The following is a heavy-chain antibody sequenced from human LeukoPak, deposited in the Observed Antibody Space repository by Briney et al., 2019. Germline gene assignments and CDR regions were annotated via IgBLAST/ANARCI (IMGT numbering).Heavy chain of an antibody. V-gene: IGHV5-51*03. J-gene: IGHJ3*02. CDR2: IYPGDSDT. Sequence: GESLMISCKGSGYSFTSYWIGWVRQMPGKGLEWMGVIYPGDSDTRYSPSFQGQVTISADKSISTAYLQWSSLKASDTAMYYCARPFDYDDSSGYYGVFAMWGQRTMVTVSS. CDR3: ARPFDYDDSSGYYGVFAM. D-gene: IGHD3-22*01. CDR1: GYSFTSYW.